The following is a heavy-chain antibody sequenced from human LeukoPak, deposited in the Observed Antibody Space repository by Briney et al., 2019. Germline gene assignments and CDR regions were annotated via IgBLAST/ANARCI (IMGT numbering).Heavy chain of an antibody. CDR2: ISGPGSST. D-gene: IGHD6-19*01. Sequence: GGSLRLSCAASGITITTYAMSWVRQGPGKGLEWVSAISGPGSSTYYADSVKGRFTISRDNSKNTLYLQMSSLRAEDTAVYYCANACAKGWYYFDYWGQGTPVTVSS. J-gene: IGHJ4*02. V-gene: IGHV3-23*01. CDR3: ANACAKGWYYFDY. CDR1: GITITTYA.